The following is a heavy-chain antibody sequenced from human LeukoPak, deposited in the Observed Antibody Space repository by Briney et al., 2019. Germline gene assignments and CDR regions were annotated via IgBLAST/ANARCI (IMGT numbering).Heavy chain of an antibody. Sequence: GRSLRLSCAASGFTFSSYGMHWVCQAPGKGLEWVAVIWYDGSNKYYADSVKGRFTISRDNSKNTLYLQMNSLRAEDTAVYYCAKETTVTTYYYYYGMDVWGQGTTVTVSS. D-gene: IGHD4-17*01. CDR1: GFTFSSYG. V-gene: IGHV3-33*06. CDR2: IWYDGSNK. CDR3: AKETTVTTYYYYYGMDV. J-gene: IGHJ6*02.